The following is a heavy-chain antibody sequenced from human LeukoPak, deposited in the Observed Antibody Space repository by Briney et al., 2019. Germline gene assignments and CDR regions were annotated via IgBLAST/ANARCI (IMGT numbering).Heavy chain of an antibody. Sequence: GGSLRLSCAASGFTFDDYAMHWVRQAPGKGLEWVSGISWNSGSIGYADSVKGRFTISRDNAKNSLYLQMNSLRAEDMALYYCAKGLYYDILTGLDYWGQGTLVTVSS. CDR1: GFTFDDYA. J-gene: IGHJ4*02. CDR3: AKGLYYDILTGLDY. V-gene: IGHV3-9*03. D-gene: IGHD3-9*01. CDR2: ISWNSGSI.